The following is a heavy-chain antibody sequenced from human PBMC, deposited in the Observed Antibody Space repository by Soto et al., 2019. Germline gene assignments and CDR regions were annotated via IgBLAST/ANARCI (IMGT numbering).Heavy chain of an antibody. CDR3: ARDPPRGGGDY. CDR1: GGSIGSGGYH. Sequence: QVQLQESGPGLVKPSQTLSLTCTVSGGSIGSGGYHWTWIRQHPGKGLEWIGYINYSGSTYYNPSLKSRVAISVDTPKNQFSLELGSVAAADTAVYYCARDPPRGGGDYWGQGILVTVSS. D-gene: IGHD3-10*01. V-gene: IGHV4-31*03. CDR2: INYSGST. J-gene: IGHJ4*02.